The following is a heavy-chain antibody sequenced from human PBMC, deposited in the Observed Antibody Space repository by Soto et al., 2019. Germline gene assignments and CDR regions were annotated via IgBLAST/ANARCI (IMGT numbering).Heavy chain of an antibody. CDR1: GFTFSSYY. V-gene: IGHV3-74*01. Sequence: GGSLRLSCAASGFTFSSYYMHWVRQAPGKGLVWVSRINYDGSITDYADSVKGRFTISRDNAKNTVYLQMNSLRAEDTAVYYCVRTAYCGTDCHYYFDYWGLGT. CDR2: INYDGSIT. J-gene: IGHJ4*02. D-gene: IGHD2-21*02. CDR3: VRTAYCGTDCHYYFDY.